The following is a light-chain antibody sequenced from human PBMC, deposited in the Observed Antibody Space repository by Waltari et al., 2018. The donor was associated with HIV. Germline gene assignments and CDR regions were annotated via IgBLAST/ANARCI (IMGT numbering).Light chain of an antibody. J-gene: IGLJ2*01. CDR1: NIGIKN. CDR2: RDS. V-gene: IGLV3-9*01. CDR3: QVWDSSTAV. Sequence: SYELTQPLSVSVALRPTARITCGGNNIGIKNVHWYQQKPGQAPVLVIYRDSNRPSGIPERFSGSNSRNTATLTISRAQAGDEAEYYCQVWDSSTAVFGGGTKLTVL.